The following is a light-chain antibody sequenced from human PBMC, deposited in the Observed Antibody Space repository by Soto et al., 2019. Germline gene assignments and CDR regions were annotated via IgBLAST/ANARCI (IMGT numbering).Light chain of an antibody. Sequence: EIVLTQSPATLSLSPGERATLSCRASQSVSSYLAWYQQKPGQAPRLLIYDASNRATGIPARFSGSGSGTDFTLTISSLEPEDFAVYYCQHRSNWRRTFGQGTKVDIK. J-gene: IGKJ1*01. CDR1: QSVSSY. CDR2: DAS. CDR3: QHRSNWRRT. V-gene: IGKV3-11*01.